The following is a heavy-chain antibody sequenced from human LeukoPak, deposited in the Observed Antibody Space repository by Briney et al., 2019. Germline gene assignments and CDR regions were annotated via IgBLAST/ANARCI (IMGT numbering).Heavy chain of an antibody. D-gene: IGHD1-26*01. J-gene: IGHJ4*02. CDR3: TRHSGSYLGWVDY. CDR2: MNPNSGNT. CDR1: GYTFTSYD. V-gene: IGHV1-8*01. Sequence: ASVKVSCKASGYTFTSYDINWVRQATGQGLEWMGWMNPNSGNTGYAQKFQGRVTMTRNTSISTAYMELSSLRSEDTAVYYCTRHSGSYLGWVDYWGQGTLVTVSS.